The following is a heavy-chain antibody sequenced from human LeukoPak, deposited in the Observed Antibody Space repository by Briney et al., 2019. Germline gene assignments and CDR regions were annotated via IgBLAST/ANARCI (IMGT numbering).Heavy chain of an antibody. D-gene: IGHD2-21*02. CDR3: AKSGRVTAIFSVPGD. V-gene: IGHV3-23*01. J-gene: IGHJ4*02. CDR1: GFTVSSYA. Sequence: GGSLRLSCAASGFTVSSYAMTWVRQAPGKGLEWVAVISGSDSATYYADSVKGRFTISRDNSKNTLYLQMDSLRADDTAIYYCAKSGRVTAIFSVPGDWGQGTLVTVSS. CDR2: ISGSDSAT.